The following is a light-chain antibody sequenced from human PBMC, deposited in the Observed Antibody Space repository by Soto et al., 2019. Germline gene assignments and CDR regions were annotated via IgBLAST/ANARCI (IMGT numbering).Light chain of an antibody. CDR3: QQYNNWPPGT. V-gene: IGKV3-15*01. CDR2: GAS. Sequence: EIVMTQSPATLSVSPGERATLSCRASQSVSSNLAWYQQKPGQAPRLLMYGASTRATGIPARFSGSGSGTEFTLTISSLQSEDFAVYYCQQYNNWPPGTFVQGTELEIK. CDR1: QSVSSN. J-gene: IGKJ2*01.